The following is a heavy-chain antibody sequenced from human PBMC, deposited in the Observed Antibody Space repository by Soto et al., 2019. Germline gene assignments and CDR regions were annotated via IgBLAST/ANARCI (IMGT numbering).Heavy chain of an antibody. V-gene: IGHV5-10-1*01. D-gene: IGHD6-6*01. CDR3: ARTLLIAARPLDY. CDR2: IDPSDSYT. CDR1: GYSFTSYW. Sequence: PGESLKIYCKGSGYSFTSYWISWVRQMPGKGLEWMGRIDPSDSYTNYSPSFQGHVTISADKSISTAYLQWSSLKASDTAMYYCARTLLIAARPLDYWGQGTLVTVSS. J-gene: IGHJ4*02.